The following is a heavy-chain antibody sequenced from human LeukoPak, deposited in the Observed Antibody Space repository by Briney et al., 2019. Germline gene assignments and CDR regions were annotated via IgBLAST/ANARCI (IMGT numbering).Heavy chain of an antibody. Sequence: PSETLSLTCAVSGGSITSHSWWSWVRQPPGKGLEWIGEIYHGGDTNYDPSVKSRVTMSVDKSKNHFSLNPRSVTAADTAIYYCASHVTVLGTRGFDYWGQGILVTVSS. CDR3: ASHVTVLGTRGFDY. J-gene: IGHJ4*02. D-gene: IGHD6-19*01. CDR2: IYHGGDT. V-gene: IGHV4-4*02. CDR1: GGSITSHSW.